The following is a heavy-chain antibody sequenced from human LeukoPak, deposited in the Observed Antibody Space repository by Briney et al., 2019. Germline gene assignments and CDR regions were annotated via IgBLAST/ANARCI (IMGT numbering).Heavy chain of an antibody. J-gene: IGHJ3*02. CDR3: ARDEPTYYCSSTSCPPGAFDI. D-gene: IGHD2-2*01. CDR2: IYTSGST. Sequence: SETLSRTCTVYGGSISSYYWSWIRQPAGKGLEWIGRIYTSGSTNYNPSLKSRVTISVDTSKNQFSLKLSSVTAADTAVYYCARDEPTYYCSSTSCPPGAFDIWGQGTMVTVSS. CDR1: GGSISSYY. V-gene: IGHV4-4*07.